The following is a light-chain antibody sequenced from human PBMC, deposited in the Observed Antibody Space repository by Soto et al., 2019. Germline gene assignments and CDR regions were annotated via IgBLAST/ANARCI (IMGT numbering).Light chain of an antibody. Sequence: IQMTQSPSPLSGSVGDRVTITCRASQTISSWLAWYQQKPGKAPKLMIYKASTLKSGVPSRFSGSGSGTEFTLTISSLQPDDVATYYCQHYKSYSEAFGQGTKVDI. CDR3: QHYKSYSEA. V-gene: IGKV1-5*03. CDR1: QTISSW. CDR2: KAS. J-gene: IGKJ1*01.